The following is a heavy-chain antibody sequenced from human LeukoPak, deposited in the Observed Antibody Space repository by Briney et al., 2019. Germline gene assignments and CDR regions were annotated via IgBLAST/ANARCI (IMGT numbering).Heavy chain of an antibody. J-gene: IGHJ4*02. CDR2: MNPNSGNK. Sequence: ASVKVSCKASGYTFTSYDINWVRQATGQGIEWMGWMNPNSGNKGYAQKFQGRVNITRNTSISTAYMELSSLRSEDTAVYYCARGYDFWSGPDYWGQGTLVTVSS. V-gene: IGHV1-8*03. CDR1: GYTFTSYD. D-gene: IGHD3-3*01. CDR3: ARGYDFWSGPDY.